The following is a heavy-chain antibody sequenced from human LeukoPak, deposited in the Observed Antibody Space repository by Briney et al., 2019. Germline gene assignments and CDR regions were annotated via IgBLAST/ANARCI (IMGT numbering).Heavy chain of an antibody. Sequence: ASVKVSCTASGYTFTSYGISWVRQAPGQGLEWMGWISAYNGNTNYAQKLQGRVTMTTDTSTSTAYMELRSLRSDDTAVYYCARDRGKDYDYVWGSITDYWGQGTLVTVSS. D-gene: IGHD3-16*01. V-gene: IGHV1-18*01. CDR1: GYTFTSYG. CDR2: ISAYNGNT. CDR3: ARDRGKDYDYVWGSITDY. J-gene: IGHJ4*02.